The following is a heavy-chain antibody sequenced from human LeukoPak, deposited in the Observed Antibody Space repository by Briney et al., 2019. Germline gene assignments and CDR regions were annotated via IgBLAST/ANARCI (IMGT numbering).Heavy chain of an antibody. V-gene: IGHV1-18*01. D-gene: IGHD3-22*01. CDR1: GYTFASYA. CDR2: ISAYNGNT. J-gene: IGHJ4*02. Sequence: ASVKVSCKASGYTFASYAITWVRQAPGQGLEYLGWISAYNGNTNYAQKLQGRVTMTTDISTSTAYMELRSLRSDDTAVYYCAREGKTYYYDSNGFPDYWGQGTLVTVSS. CDR3: AREGKTYYYDSNGFPDY.